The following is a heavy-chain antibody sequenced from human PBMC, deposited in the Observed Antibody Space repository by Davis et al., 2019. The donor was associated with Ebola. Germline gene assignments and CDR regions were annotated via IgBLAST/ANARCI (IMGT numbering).Heavy chain of an antibody. CDR1: GFTFSSYG. D-gene: IGHD3-3*01. CDR3: AREKFDFWSGSPMDV. V-gene: IGHV3-30*03. J-gene: IGHJ6*03. CDR2: ISYDGSNK. Sequence: GGSLRLSCAASGFTFSSYGMHWVRQAPGKGLEWVAVISYDGSNKYYADSVKGRFTISRDNSKNTLYLQMNSLRAEDTAVYYCAREKFDFWSGSPMDVWGIGTAVTVSS.